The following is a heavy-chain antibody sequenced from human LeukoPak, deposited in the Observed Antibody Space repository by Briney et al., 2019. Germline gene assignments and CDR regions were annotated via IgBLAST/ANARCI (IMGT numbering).Heavy chain of an antibody. Sequence: SETLSLTCAVYGGSFSGYYWSWIRQPPGKGLEWIGEINHSGSTNYNPSLKSRVPISVDTYKNQFSLKLSSVTAADTAVYYCARGRYYYGSGSYYLDYWGQGTLGTVSS. CDR1: GGSFSGYY. CDR3: ARGRYYYGSGSYYLDY. J-gene: IGHJ4*02. D-gene: IGHD3-10*01. CDR2: INHSGST. V-gene: IGHV4-34*01.